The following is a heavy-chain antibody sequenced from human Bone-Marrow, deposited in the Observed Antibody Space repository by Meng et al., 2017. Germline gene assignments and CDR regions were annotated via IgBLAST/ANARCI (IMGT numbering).Heavy chain of an antibody. J-gene: IGHJ4*02. V-gene: IGHV3-73*01. CDR3: TRTYYYDSSGYYSFDY. CDR2: IRSKANSYAT. Sequence: KVSCAASGFTFSGSAMHWVRQASGKGLEWVGRIRSKANSYATAYAASVKGRFTISRDDSKNTAYLQMNSLKTEDTAVYYCTRTYYYDSSGYYSFDYWGQGTLVTVSP. D-gene: IGHD3-22*01. CDR1: GFTFSGSA.